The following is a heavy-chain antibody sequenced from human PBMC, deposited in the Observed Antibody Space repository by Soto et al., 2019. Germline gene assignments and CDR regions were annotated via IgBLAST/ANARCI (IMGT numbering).Heavy chain of an antibody. CDR2: VSSGSTV. V-gene: IGHV3-48*02. CDR3: ARDGGGSGWLDH. CDR1: GFTFRSYT. J-gene: IGHJ5*02. D-gene: IGHD6-19*01. Sequence: QLVESGGGLIQPGGSLRLSCAASGFTFRSYTMTWVRQAPGRGLEWVSHVSSGSTVYYADSVKGRFTISRVNAKNSLYLQMNSLREDDTAVYYCARDGGGSGWLDHWGQGAVVTVSS.